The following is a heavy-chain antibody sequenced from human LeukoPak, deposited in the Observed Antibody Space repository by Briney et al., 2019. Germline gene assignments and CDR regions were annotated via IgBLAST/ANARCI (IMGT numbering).Heavy chain of an antibody. V-gene: IGHV3-30*03. Sequence: HPGGSLRLSCTASGFTFSRYWMGWVRQAPGKGLEWVAVISYDGSDKYYADSVKGRFTISRDNSKNKVYLQMNSLRLEDTAVYYCATSRWEDYALSSYYYYYYMDVWGKGTTVTVSS. CDR1: GFTFSRYW. D-gene: IGHD4-17*01. J-gene: IGHJ6*03. CDR3: ATSRWEDYALSSYYYYYYMDV. CDR2: ISYDGSDK.